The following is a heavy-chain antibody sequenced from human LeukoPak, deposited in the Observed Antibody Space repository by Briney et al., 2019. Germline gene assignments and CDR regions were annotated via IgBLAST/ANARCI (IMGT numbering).Heavy chain of an antibody. V-gene: IGHV1-2*02. CDR2: INPKSGDT. CDR3: ATKGGYNYGLAY. D-gene: IGHD5-18*01. Sequence: GASVKVSCKASGYTFTDYFIHWVRQAPGQGREWMGWINPKSGDTKYAQKFQGRVTMTGDTSISTANMELNRMRSDDTAVYYCATKGGYNYGLAYWGRGTLVTVSS. CDR1: GYTFTDYF. J-gene: IGHJ4*02.